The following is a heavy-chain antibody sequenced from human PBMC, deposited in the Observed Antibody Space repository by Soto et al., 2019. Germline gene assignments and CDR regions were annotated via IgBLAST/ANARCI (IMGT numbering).Heavy chain of an antibody. CDR2: IDPSDSQT. CDR3: ARQISDSDTAPNFQYYFDS. D-gene: IGHD5-18*01. CDR1: GYSFAGYW. J-gene: IGHJ4*02. Sequence: ESLKISCQGSGYSFAGYWITWVRQKPGKGLEWMGRIDPSDSQTYYSPSFRGHVTISVTKSITTVFLQWSSLRASDTAMYYCARQISDSDTAPNFQYYFDSWGPGTSVTVSS. V-gene: IGHV5-10-1*01.